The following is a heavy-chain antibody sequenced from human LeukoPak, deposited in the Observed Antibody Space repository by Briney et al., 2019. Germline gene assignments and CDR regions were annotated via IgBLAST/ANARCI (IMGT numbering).Heavy chain of an antibody. V-gene: IGHV3-9*01. CDR2: ISWNSGSI. Sequence: GGSLRLSCAASGFTFDDFAMHCVRGARVDGLVCVSGISWNSGSIGYADSVKGRFTISRDNAKNSLYLQMNSLRAEDTALYYCAKVELGSGWTAIDYWGQGTLVTVSS. J-gene: IGHJ4*02. CDR1: GFTFDDFA. D-gene: IGHD6-19*01. CDR3: AKVELGSGWTAIDY.